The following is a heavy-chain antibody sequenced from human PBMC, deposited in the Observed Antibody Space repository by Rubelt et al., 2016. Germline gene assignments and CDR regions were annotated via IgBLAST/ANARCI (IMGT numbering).Heavy chain of an antibody. D-gene: IGHD2-2*01. CDR2: ISYDGSNK. J-gene: IGHJ6*02. V-gene: IGHV3-30*18. Sequence: EFGGGVVQPGRSLRLSCAASGFTFSSYGMHWVRQAPGKGLEWVAVISYDGSNKYYADSVKGRFTISRDNSKNTLYLQMNSLRAEDTAVYYCAKDPTDDLVVVPAAIRKYYYFYGMDVWGQGTTVTVS. CDR3: AKDPTDDLVVVPAAIRKYYYFYGMDV. CDR1: GFTFSSYG.